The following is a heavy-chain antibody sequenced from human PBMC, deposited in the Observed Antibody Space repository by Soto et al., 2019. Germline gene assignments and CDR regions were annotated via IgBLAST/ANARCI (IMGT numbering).Heavy chain of an antibody. V-gene: IGHV1-18*01. CDR2: ISAYNSNT. CDR1: GYTFTSYG. D-gene: IGHD4-17*01. CDR3: ARDDYGDYNLYYYYGMDV. Sequence: ASVKVSCKASGYTFTSYGISWVRQAPGQGLEWMGWISAYNSNTNYAQKLQGRVTMTTDTSTSTAYMELRSLRSDDTAVYYCARDDYGDYNLYYYYGMDVWGQGTTVTVSS. J-gene: IGHJ6*02.